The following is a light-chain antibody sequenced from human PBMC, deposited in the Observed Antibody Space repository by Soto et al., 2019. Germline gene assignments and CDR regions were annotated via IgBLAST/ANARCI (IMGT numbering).Light chain of an antibody. CDR1: QSISSE. V-gene: IGKV3-15*01. J-gene: IGKJ2*01. Sequence: EIVMTQSPATLSVSPGESATLSCRASQSISSELAWYQQKPGQPPRLLIYGASTSATGVPARYTGSGSGSDFTLTIRGLQSEDFAVYYCQQRHNRSLTFGKGTRLEI. CDR2: GAS. CDR3: QQRHNRSLT.